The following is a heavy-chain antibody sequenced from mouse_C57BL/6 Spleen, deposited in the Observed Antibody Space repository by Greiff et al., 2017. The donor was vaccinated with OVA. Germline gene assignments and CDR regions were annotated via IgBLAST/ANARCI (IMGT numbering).Heavy chain of an antibody. D-gene: IGHD4-1*01. J-gene: IGHJ2*01. CDR2: IYPRSGNT. CDR3: ARREDWVDFDY. V-gene: IGHV1-81*01. Sequence: QVQLKQSGAELARPGASVKLSCKASGYTFTSYGISWVKQRTGQGLEWIGEIYPRSGNTYYNEKFKGKATLTADKSSSTAYMELRSLTSEDSAVYFCARREDWVDFDYWGQGTTLTVSS. CDR1: GYTFTSYG.